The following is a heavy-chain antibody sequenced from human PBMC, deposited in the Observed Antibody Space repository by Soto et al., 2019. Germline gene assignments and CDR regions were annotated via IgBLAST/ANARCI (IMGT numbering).Heavy chain of an antibody. V-gene: IGHV1-18*01. CDR1: GYTFTRSG. J-gene: IGHJ6*02. D-gene: IGHD5-12*01. CDR2: ISTYNGDT. CDR3: AREGVAPYYYYRMAV. Sequence: ASVKVSCKASGYTFTRSGISWVRQAPGQGLEWMGWISTYNGDTNYAQTFQGRVTMTTDTSTSTVHMEVRSLRSDDTAVYYCAREGVAPYYYYRMAVWGQGTPVTVYS.